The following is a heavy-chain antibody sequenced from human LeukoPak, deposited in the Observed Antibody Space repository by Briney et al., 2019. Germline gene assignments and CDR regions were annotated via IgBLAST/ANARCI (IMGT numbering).Heavy chain of an antibody. CDR1: GYSFTSYW. D-gene: IGHD6-6*01. CDR2: IYPGASDT. Sequence: GESLKISCKGSGYSFTSYWIGWVRQMPGKGLEWMGIIYPGASDTRYSPSFQGQVTISADKSISTAYLQWSSLQASDPATYYCARLQLGRGFVDYWGQGTLVTVSS. CDR3: ARLQLGRGFVDY. J-gene: IGHJ4*02. V-gene: IGHV5-51*01.